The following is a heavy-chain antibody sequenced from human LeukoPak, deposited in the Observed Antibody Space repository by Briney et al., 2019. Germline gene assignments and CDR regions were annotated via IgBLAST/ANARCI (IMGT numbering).Heavy chain of an antibody. CDR2: IYSGGST. Sequence: GGSLRLSCAASGFTVSSNYMSWVRQAPGKGLEWVSVIYSGGSTCYADSVKGRFTISRDNSKNTLYLQMNSLRAEDTAVYYCARDSDGFGELPGHFDYWGQGTLVTVSS. CDR1: GFTVSSNY. J-gene: IGHJ4*02. V-gene: IGHV3-66*01. D-gene: IGHD3-10*01. CDR3: ARDSDGFGELPGHFDY.